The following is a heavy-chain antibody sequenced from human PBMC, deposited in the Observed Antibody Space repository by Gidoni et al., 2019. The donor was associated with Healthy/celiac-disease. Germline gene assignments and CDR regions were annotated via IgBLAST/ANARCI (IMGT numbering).Heavy chain of an antibody. J-gene: IGHJ3*02. CDR2: IRGSCGST. Sequence: EVQLLEDGGGWVQPGGSLRLSWAASGFTFSSYAMTWGRRAPGKGLEWVSAIRGSCGSTYYADSVKGRFTISRDNSKNTLYLQMNSLRAEDTAVYYCAKDRFESDDYYGSGSYYYDAFDIWGQGTMVTVSS. V-gene: IGHV3-23*01. CDR3: AKDRFESDDYYGSGSYYYDAFDI. CDR1: GFTFSSYA. D-gene: IGHD3-10*01.